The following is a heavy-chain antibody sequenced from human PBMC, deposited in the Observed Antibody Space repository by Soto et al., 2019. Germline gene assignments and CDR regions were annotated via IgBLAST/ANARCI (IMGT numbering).Heavy chain of an antibody. CDR1: GFTFSLYN. CDR2: VSSSSSII. V-gene: IGHV3-48*01. J-gene: IGHJ4*02. CDR3: ARDQKASWYTRYFDS. D-gene: IGHD6-13*01. Sequence: EVQVVESGGGLVQPGGSLRLSCAASGFTFSLYNMNWVRQAPGKGLECVAYVSSSSSIIYYADSVKGRFTISRDDAKNSLYLQMNRLGGEDTAVYFCARDQKASWYTRYFDSWGLGTLVTVSS.